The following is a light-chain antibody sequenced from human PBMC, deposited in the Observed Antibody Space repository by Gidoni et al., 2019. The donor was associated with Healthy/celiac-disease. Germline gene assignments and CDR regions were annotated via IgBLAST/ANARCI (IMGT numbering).Light chain of an antibody. CDR3: QQSYSTPFT. V-gene: IGKV1-39*01. J-gene: IGKJ3*01. Sequence: DIQMTQSPSSLSASVGDRVTITCRASQSISSYLKWYQQKPVTAPKLLIDAACSLQSGVPSRFGGSAAREDFTITIRSLQHDDFANYYCQQSYSTPFTFGPGTKVDIK. CDR2: AAC. CDR1: QSISSY.